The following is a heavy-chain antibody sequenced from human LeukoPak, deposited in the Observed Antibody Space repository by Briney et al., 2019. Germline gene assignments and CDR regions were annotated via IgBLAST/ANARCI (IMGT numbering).Heavy chain of an antibody. V-gene: IGHV3-30*02. CDR1: GFSFGSYG. J-gene: IGHJ6*03. CDR2: IRSDGSNK. CDR3: AKADYYYYMDV. Sequence: GGSLRLSCAGSGFSFGSYGMHWVRQAPGKGLEWMAFIRSDGSNKYYADSVKGRFTISRDNSKNTLYLQMNSLRAEDTAVYYCAKADYYYYMDVWGKGTTVTVSS.